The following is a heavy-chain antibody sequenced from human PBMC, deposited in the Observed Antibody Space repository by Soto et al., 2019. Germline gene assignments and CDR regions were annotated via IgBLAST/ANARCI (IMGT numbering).Heavy chain of an antibody. D-gene: IGHD3-3*01. J-gene: IGHJ4*02. CDR1: GFTFSSYG. CDR3: AKESRFLEWFPYYFDY. CDR2: ISYDGSNK. V-gene: IGHV3-30*18. Sequence: PGGSLRLSCAASGFTFSSYGMHWVRQAPGKGLEWVAVISYDGSNKYYADSVKGRFTISRDNSKNTLYLQMNSLRAEDTAVYYCAKESRFLEWFPYYFDYWGQGTLVTVS.